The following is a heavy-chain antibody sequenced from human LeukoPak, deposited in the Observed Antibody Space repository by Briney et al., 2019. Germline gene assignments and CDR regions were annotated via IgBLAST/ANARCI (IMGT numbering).Heavy chain of an antibody. Sequence: ASVKVSCKASGYTFTSYDINWVRQATGQGLEWMGWMNPNSGNTGYAQKFQGRVTMTRNTSISTAYMELRSLRSDDTAVYYCARVKGSSLLTFHVINNWFDPWGQGTLVTVSS. CDR1: GYTFTSYD. D-gene: IGHD6-13*01. V-gene: IGHV1-8*01. CDR2: MNPNSGNT. CDR3: ARVKGSSLLTFHVINNWFDP. J-gene: IGHJ5*02.